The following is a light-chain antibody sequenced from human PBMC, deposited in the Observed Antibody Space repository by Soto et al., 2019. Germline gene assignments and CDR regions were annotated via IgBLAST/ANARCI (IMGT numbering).Light chain of an antibody. CDR1: QSISSS. CDR2: GAS. Sequence: DIQMTQSPSSLSASVGDRVTITCRASQSISSSLNWYQQKPGKAPKLLIFGASNLQSGVPSRFSGSRSGTDFTLTISSLQPEDFATYYCQQSQRTPRTFGGGTNVEIK. CDR3: QQSQRTPRT. J-gene: IGKJ4*01. V-gene: IGKV1-39*01.